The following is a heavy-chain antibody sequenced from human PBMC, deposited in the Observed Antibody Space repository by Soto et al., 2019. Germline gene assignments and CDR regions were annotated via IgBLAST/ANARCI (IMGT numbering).Heavy chain of an antibody. V-gene: IGHV1-46*01. D-gene: IGHD5-18*01. CDR1: GYTFTSYY. Sequence: ASVKVSCKASGYTFTSYYIHWVRQAPGQGLEWMGIFNPTGDTASYAQKLQGRVTMTRDTSTGTAYMELGSLRSEDAAVYYCARGGRIVDTGIGYYYYHAMDVWGQGTTVTVSS. CDR2: FNPTGDTA. J-gene: IGHJ6*02. CDR3: ARGGRIVDTGIGYYYYHAMDV.